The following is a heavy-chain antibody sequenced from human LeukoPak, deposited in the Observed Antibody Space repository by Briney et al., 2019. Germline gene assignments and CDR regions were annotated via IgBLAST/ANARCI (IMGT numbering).Heavy chain of an antibody. D-gene: IGHD3-10*01. J-gene: IGHJ4*02. CDR3: ARVSVIWDYYGSGRDQYYFDY. CDR2: XSAYNGNT. V-gene: IGHV1-18*01. Sequence: IXXVXQAPGQGLEXMGWXSAYNGNTNYAQKLQGRVTMTTDTSTSTAYMELRSLRSDDTAVYYCARVSVIWDYYGSGRDQYYFDYWGQGTLVTVSS.